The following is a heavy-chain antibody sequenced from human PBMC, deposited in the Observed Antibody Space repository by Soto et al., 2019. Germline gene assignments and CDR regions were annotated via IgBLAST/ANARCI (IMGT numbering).Heavy chain of an antibody. CDR2: SRNKANSYNT. J-gene: IGHJ4*02. Sequence: EVQLVESGGGLVQPGGSLRLSCAASGFTFSAYYMDWVRQVPGKGLELVGRSRNKANSYNTEYAASVKGRFSISRDGSTDSMYLQMNSLKTEDTAVYYCARDTGGSYAYWGLGALVTVSS. D-gene: IGHD1-26*01. CDR3: ARDTGGSYAY. V-gene: IGHV3-72*01. CDR1: GFTFSAYY.